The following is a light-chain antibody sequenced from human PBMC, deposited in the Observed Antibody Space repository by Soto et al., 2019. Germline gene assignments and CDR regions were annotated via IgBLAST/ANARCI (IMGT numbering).Light chain of an antibody. Sequence: EIVMTQSPATLSVSPGERATLSCRASQSVSSNLAWYQQKPGQAPRLLIYGASSRATGIPVRFSGSGSGTEFTLTISSXQSEDFAVYYCQQYNNWPLTFGQGTRLEIK. CDR3: QQYNNWPLT. V-gene: IGKV3-15*01. J-gene: IGKJ5*01. CDR1: QSVSSN. CDR2: GAS.